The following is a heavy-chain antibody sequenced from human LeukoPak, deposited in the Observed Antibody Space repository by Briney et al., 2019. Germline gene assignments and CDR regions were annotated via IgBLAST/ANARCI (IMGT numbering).Heavy chain of an antibody. CDR1: GYSISSGYY. V-gene: IGHV4-38-2*02. CDR2: IYYSGST. D-gene: IGHD4-11*01. CDR3: ARQQSYRDWFDP. J-gene: IGHJ5*02. Sequence: SETLSLTCTVSGYSISSGYYWGWIRQPPGKGLEWIGSIYYSGSTYYNPSLKSRVTISVDTSKNQFSLKLSSVTAADTAVYYCARQQSYRDWFDPWGQGTLVTVSS.